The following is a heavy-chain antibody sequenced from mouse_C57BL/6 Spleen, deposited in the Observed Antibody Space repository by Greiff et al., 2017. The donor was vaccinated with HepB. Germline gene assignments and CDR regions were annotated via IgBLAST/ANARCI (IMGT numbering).Heavy chain of an antibody. D-gene: IGHD2-4*01. V-gene: IGHV1-64*01. Sequence: QVQLQQPGAELVKPGASVKLSCKASGYTFTSYWMHWVKQRPGQGLEWIGMIHPNSGSTNYNEKFKSKATLTVDKSSSTAYMQLSSLTSEDSAVYYCARSGAYDYDFSFAYWGQGTLVTVSA. J-gene: IGHJ3*01. CDR2: IHPNSGST. CDR3: ARSGAYDYDFSFAY. CDR1: GYTFTSYW.